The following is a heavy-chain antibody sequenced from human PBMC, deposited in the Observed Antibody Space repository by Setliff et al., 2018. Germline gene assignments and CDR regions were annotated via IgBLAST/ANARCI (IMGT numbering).Heavy chain of an antibody. CDR2: IKQDGSEK. J-gene: IGHJ5*02. Sequence: HPGGSLRLSCAASGFTFSSYWMSWVRQAPGKGLEWVANIKQDGSEKYYVDSVKGRFTISRDNAKNSLYLQMNSLRAEDTAVYYCAKEYSSTWVKAWFDPWGQGTLVTVSS. CDR1: GFTFSSYW. D-gene: IGHD6-13*01. V-gene: IGHV3-7*03. CDR3: AKEYSSTWVKAWFDP.